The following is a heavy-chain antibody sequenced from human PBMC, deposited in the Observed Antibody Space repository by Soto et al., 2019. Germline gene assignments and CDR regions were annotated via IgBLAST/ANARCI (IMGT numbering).Heavy chain of an antibody. Sequence: LSLTCAVSGDSISSGGFSWSWIRQPPGKGLEWIGYIYHSGTSFYNPSLKSRVTISVDGSKNQFSLKVKSVTAADTAVYYCARGRLVPAVNFDYWGLGTLVTVSS. CDR1: GDSISSGGFS. CDR2: IYHSGTS. CDR3: ARGRLVPAVNFDY. D-gene: IGHD2-2*01. V-gene: IGHV4-30-2*01. J-gene: IGHJ4*02.